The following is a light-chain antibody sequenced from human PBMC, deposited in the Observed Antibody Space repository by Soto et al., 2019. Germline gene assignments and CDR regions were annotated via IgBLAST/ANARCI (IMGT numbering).Light chain of an antibody. CDR1: QTISTH. Sequence: DIQMTQSPSSLSASVRDRVTITCRASQTISTHLNWYQQKPGKAPKLLIYAASTLQSGFPSRFSGSGSGTEITLTINSLQPEDFATYYCQQSLTIPYTFGQGTKLEIK. CDR2: AAS. J-gene: IGKJ2*01. V-gene: IGKV1-39*01. CDR3: QQSLTIPYT.